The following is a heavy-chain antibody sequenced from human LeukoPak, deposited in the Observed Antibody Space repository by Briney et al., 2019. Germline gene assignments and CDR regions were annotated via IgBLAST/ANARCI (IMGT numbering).Heavy chain of an antibody. D-gene: IGHD5-18*01. Sequence: GESLKISCKASGYSFTTYWIGWVRQMPGRGLEWMGIIYPGDSDTRYSPSFQGQVTISADKSISTAYLQWSSLKASDAAMYYCARTHSYGLSGPFDYWGQGTLVTVSS. CDR1: GYSFTTYW. V-gene: IGHV5-51*01. J-gene: IGHJ4*02. CDR3: ARTHSYGLSGPFDY. CDR2: IYPGDSDT.